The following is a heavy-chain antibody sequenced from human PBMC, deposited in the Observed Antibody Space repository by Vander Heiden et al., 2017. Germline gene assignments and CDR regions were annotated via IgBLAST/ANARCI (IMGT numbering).Heavy chain of an antibody. CDR2: IYNGGST. D-gene: IGHD6-13*01. V-gene: IGHV3-53*01. Sequence: EVELVASGGGLIQPGGSLRLSCAASGSSVLYTSITWVRQAPGKGLEWVSVIYNGGSTYYADSVKGRFTISRDSSKKTVYLQMNSLRVEDTAVYYCASPPSIATAANYYYYGLDVWGQGTTVTVSS. CDR1: GSSVLYTS. J-gene: IGHJ6*02. CDR3: ASPPSIATAANYYYYGLDV.